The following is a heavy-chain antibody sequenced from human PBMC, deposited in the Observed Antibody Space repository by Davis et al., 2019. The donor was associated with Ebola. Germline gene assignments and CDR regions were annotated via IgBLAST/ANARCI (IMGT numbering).Heavy chain of an antibody. D-gene: IGHD1-26*01. CDR1: GFTFSSYA. Sequence: GESLKISCAASGFTFSSYAMNWVRQAPGKGLEWVSYISISGSATYYADSVKGRFTISRDNAKTSLYLQMNSLRDEDTAVYYCAREAIVGSTRFDYWGQGTLVTVSS. CDR2: ISISGSAT. CDR3: AREAIVGSTRFDY. V-gene: IGHV3-48*02. J-gene: IGHJ4*02.